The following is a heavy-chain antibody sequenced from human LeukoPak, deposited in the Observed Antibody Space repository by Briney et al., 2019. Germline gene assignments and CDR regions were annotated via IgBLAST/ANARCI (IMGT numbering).Heavy chain of an antibody. D-gene: IGHD3-3*01. J-gene: IGHJ5*02. CDR2: IYTSGST. CDR3: AREDYDFWSGYYIGFDP. CDR1: GGSISSGSYY. V-gene: IGHV4-61*02. Sequence: SQTLSLTCTVSGGSISSGSYYWSWIRQPAGKGLEWIGRIYTSGSTNYNPSLKSRFTISVDTSKNQFSLKLSSVTAADTAVYYCAREDYDFWSGYYIGFDPWGQGTLVTVSS.